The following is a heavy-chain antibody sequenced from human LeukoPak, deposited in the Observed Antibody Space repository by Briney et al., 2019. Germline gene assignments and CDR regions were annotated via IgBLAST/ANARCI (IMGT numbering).Heavy chain of an antibody. J-gene: IGHJ3*02. Sequence: PSETLSLTCTVSGGSISSSNYYWGWIRQPPGKGLEWIGSIYYSGSTYYNPSLKSRVTISVDTSKNQFSLKLSSVTAADTAVYYCARDRASGAFDIWGQGTLVTVSS. CDR1: GGSISSSNYY. CDR3: ARDRASGAFDI. V-gene: IGHV4-39*07. D-gene: IGHD6-6*01. CDR2: IYYSGST.